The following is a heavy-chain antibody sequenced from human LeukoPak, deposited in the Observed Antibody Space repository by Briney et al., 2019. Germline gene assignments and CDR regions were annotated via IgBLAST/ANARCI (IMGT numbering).Heavy chain of an antibody. D-gene: IGHD5-12*01. Sequence: SGPTLIKPPQTLTLTCTFSGFSLRTRGGGVGWIRQPPGKALEWLALIYWNDDKRYSPSLKSRLTITNDTSKNQVVLTMTNMDPVDTATYYCAHLRGYSGYFDLWGRGTLVTVSS. V-gene: IGHV2-5*01. CDR2: IYWNDDK. CDR1: GFSLRTRGGG. J-gene: IGHJ2*01. CDR3: AHLRGYSGYFDL.